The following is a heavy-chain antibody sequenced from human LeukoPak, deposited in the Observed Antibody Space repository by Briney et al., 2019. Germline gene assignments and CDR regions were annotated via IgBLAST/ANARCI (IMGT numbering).Heavy chain of an antibody. CDR3: ARLVGATGYYGRDV. J-gene: IGHJ6*02. Sequence: PSETLSLTCTVSGGSISSSSYYWGWIRQPPGKGLEWIGEINHSGSTNYNLSLKRRVTISVDTSKNQFSLKLTSVTAADTAVYYCARLVGATGYYGRDVWGQGTTVTVSS. CDR1: GGSISSSSYY. V-gene: IGHV4-39*07. D-gene: IGHD1-26*01. CDR2: INHSGST.